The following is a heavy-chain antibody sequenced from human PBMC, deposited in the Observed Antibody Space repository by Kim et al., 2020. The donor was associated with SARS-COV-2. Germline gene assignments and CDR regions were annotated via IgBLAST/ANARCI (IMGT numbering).Heavy chain of an antibody. CDR3: ARGLGDWNDEVVYYFDY. J-gene: IGHJ4*02. D-gene: IGHD1-1*01. V-gene: IGHV6-1*01. Sequence: SQTLSLTCAISGDRVSSNSAAWNWIRQSPSRGLEWLGRTYYRSKWYNDYAVSVKSRITINPDTSKNQFSLQLNSVTPEDTAVYYCARGLGDWNDEVVYYFDYWGQGTLVTVSS. CDR2: TYYRSKWYN. CDR1: GDRVSSNSAA.